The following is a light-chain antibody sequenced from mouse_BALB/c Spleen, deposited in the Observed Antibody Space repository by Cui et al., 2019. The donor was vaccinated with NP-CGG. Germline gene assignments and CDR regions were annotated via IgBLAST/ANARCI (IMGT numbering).Light chain of an antibody. J-gene: IGLJ1*01. Sequence: QAVVTQESALTTSPGETVTLTCRSSTGAVTTRNYANWVQEKPDHLFTGLIGGTNNRAPGVPARFSGSLIADKAALTITGAQTEDEAIYFCVLWYSNHWVFGGGTKLTVL. CDR1: TGAVTTRNY. CDR2: GTN. CDR3: VLWYSNHWV. V-gene: IGLV1*01.